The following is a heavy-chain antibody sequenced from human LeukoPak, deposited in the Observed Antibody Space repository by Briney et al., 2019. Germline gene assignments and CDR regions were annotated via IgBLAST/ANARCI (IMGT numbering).Heavy chain of an antibody. CDR2: INHSGST. V-gene: IGHV4-34*01. J-gene: IGHJ4*02. CDR1: GFTFSSYA. D-gene: IGHD2-21*01. CDR3: ARAEGEYFDY. Sequence: PGGSLRLSCAASGFTFSSYAMSWVRQPPGKGLEWIGEINHSGSTNYNPSLKSRVTISVDTSKNQFSLKLSSVTAADTAVYYCARAEGEYFDYWGQGTLVTVSS.